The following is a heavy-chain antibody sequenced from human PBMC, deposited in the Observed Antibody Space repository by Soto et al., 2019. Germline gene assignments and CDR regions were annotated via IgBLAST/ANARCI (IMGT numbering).Heavy chain of an antibody. V-gene: IGHV1-2*02. CDR1: GYTFTGYY. CDR2: INPNSGGT. J-gene: IGHJ6*02. Sequence: AAVKVSCKASGYTFTGYYMHWVRQAPGQGLEWMGWINPNSGGTNYAQKFQGRVTMTRDTSISTAYMELSRLRSDDTAVYYCARDGLCSGGSCYSAYYYYGMDVWGQGTTVTVSS. D-gene: IGHD2-15*01. CDR3: ARDGLCSGGSCYSAYYYYGMDV.